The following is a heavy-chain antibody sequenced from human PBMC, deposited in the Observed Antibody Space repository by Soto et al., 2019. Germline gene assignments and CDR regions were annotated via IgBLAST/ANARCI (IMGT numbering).Heavy chain of an antibody. D-gene: IGHD1-26*01. CDR2: ISYDGSNK. J-gene: IGHJ4*02. CDR1: GFTFSSYG. CDR3: ARSPYSVSYLAYFDY. Sequence: QVQLVESGGGVVQPGRSLRLSCAASGFTFSSYGMHWVRQAPGKGLEWVAVISYDGSNKYYADSVKGRFTISRDNSKNTLYLKMNCLRAEDTAVHYCARSPYSVSYLAYFDYWGQGTLVTVSS. V-gene: IGHV3-30*03.